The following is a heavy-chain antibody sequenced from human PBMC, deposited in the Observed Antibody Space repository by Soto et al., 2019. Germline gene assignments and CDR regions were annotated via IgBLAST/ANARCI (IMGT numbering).Heavy chain of an antibody. J-gene: IGHJ4*02. D-gene: IGHD5-18*01. V-gene: IGHV4-31*03. CDR2: IYYNENT. CDR3: ARASGYSHGHFDF. CDR1: GDSISGCNYY. Sequence: SETLSLTCTVCGDSISGCNYYWSLIRQLPGKGLEWIGYIYYNENTYYNPFLKSRVTISVDTSKNQFSLKLNSVTAADTAVFYCARASGYSHGHFDFWGRGTLVTGSS.